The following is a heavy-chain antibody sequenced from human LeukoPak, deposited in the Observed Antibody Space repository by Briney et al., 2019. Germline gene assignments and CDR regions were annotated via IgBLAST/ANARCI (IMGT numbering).Heavy chain of an antibody. CDR2: SKSKTDGGTT. CDR3: TTYRIAAAGNPYY. CDR1: GFTLSNAW. J-gene: IGHJ4*01. Sequence: GGSLRLSCAASGFTLSNAWMSWVRQAPGKGLEWVGRSKSKTDGGTTDYAAPVKGRFTISRDDSKNTLYLQMNSLKTEDTAVYYCTTYRIAAAGNPYYWGQEPWSPSPQ. D-gene: IGHD6-13*01. V-gene: IGHV3-15*01.